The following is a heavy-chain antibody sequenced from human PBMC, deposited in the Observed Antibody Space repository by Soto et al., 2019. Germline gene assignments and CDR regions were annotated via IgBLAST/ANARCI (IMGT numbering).Heavy chain of an antibody. CDR3: AREDLGQQLVPNWFDP. J-gene: IGHJ5*02. CDR1: GFTFSSYG. CDR2: IWEDGSNK. Sequence: QVQLVESGGGVVQPGRSLRLSCAASGFTFSSYGMHWVRQAPGKGLEWVAVIWEDGSNKYYADSVKGRFTISRDNSKNTLYLQMNSLRAEDTAVYYCAREDLGQQLVPNWFDPWGQGTLVTVSS. V-gene: IGHV3-33*01. D-gene: IGHD6-13*01.